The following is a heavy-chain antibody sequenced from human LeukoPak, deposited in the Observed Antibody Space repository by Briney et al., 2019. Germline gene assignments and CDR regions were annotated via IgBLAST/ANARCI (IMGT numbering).Heavy chain of an antibody. D-gene: IGHD4-17*01. J-gene: IGHJ3*02. Sequence: ASVKVSCKASGYTFTSYDINWVRQATGQGLEWMGWMNPNSGNTGYAQKFQGRVTITRNTSISTAYMELSSLRSEDTAVYYCASVRLQLGLRLYAFDIWGQGTMVTVSS. CDR3: ASVRLQLGLRLYAFDI. V-gene: IGHV1-8*03. CDR1: GYTFTSYD. CDR2: MNPNSGNT.